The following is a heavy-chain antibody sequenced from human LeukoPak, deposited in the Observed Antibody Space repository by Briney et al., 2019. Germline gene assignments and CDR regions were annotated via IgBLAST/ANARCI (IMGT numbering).Heavy chain of an antibody. CDR1: GGSISSSSYY. J-gene: IGHJ6*03. V-gene: IGHV4-39*07. D-gene: IGHD1-1*01. CDR2: IYYSGST. Sequence: PSETLSLTCTVSGGSISSSSYYWGWIRQPPGKGLEWIGSIYYSGSTYYNPSLKSRVTISVDTSKNQFSLKLSSVTAADTAVYYCARGNDYYYYMDVWGKETTVTVSS. CDR3: ARGNDYYYYMDV.